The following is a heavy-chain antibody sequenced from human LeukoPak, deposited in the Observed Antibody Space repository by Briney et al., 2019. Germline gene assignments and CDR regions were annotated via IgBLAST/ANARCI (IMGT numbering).Heavy chain of an antibody. D-gene: IGHD2-2*01. CDR1: GFTFSSYS. Sequence: GGSLRLSCATSGFTFSSYSMNWVRQAPGKGLEWVSYISSSSGTIYYADSVKGRFTISRDDAKNSLSLQMNSLRAEDTAVYYCAREGHCSTTSCALDAIEIWGQGTLVAVSS. CDR2: ISSSSGTI. V-gene: IGHV3-48*01. CDR3: AREGHCSTTSCALDAIEI. J-gene: IGHJ3*02.